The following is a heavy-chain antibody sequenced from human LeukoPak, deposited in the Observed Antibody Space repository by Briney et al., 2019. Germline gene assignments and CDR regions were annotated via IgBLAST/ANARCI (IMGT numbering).Heavy chain of an antibody. CDR1: GGSISSYY. J-gene: IGHJ4*02. CDR2: IYHTGTT. V-gene: IGHV4-59*12. Sequence: SETLSLTCTISGGSISSYYWNWIRQSPGKGLEWIGYIYHTGTTNYNPSLRSRVTLSIQTSKKLFSLNLRSVTAADTAVYYCAREEGIAAAGALEYWGQGILVTVSS. D-gene: IGHD6-13*01. CDR3: AREEGIAAAGALEY.